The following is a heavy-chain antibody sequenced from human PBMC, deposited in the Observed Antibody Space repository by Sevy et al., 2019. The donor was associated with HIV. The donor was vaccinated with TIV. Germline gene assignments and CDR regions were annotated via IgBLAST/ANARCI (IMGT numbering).Heavy chain of an antibody. CDR1: GYTFTDYY. J-gene: IGHJ6*02. CDR2: IKPNDGVT. CDR3: ARPTTMPTSDLYGMDV. V-gene: IGHV1-2*02. Sequence: ASVKVSYKASGYTFTDYYIHWVRQAPGQGLEWMAWIKPNDGVTNCAQRFQGGVTVTRDTSISTAYMELRRLRSDDTAIYYCARPTTMPTSDLYGMDVWGQGTTVTVSS. D-gene: IGHD1-1*01.